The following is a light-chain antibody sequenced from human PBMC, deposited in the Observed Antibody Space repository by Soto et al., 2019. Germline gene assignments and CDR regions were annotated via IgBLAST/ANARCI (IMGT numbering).Light chain of an antibody. V-gene: IGKV1-5*03. CDR1: QSINSW. CDR3: QQYNSYPHT. J-gene: IGKJ2*01. Sequence: DIQLTQSPSTLSASVGDRATITCRASQSINSWLAWYQQRPGKAPKLLMYKASSLQSGVPSRFSGSGSGTEFTLTISRLQPDDFATYYCQQYNSYPHTFGQGTKLEIK. CDR2: KAS.